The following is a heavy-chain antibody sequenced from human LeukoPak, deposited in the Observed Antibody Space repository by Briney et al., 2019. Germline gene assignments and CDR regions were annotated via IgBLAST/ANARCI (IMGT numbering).Heavy chain of an antibody. V-gene: IGHV3-21*01. D-gene: IGHD2-15*01. CDR1: GFTFSSYS. Sequence: PGGSLXXSCAASGFTFSSYSMNWVRQAPGKGVEGVSSISSSIYIYYAHSVKGRFTISRDNAKNSLYLQMNSLRAEDTAVYYCAIYSGSYWGQGTLVTVSS. CDR3: AIYSGSY. CDR2: ISSSIYI. J-gene: IGHJ4*02.